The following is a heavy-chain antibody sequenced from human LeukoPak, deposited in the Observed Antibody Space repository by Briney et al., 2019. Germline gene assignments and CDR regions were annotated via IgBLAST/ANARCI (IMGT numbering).Heavy chain of an antibody. J-gene: IGHJ4*02. D-gene: IGHD3-9*01. Sequence: PSETLSLTCTVSGGSISSSSYYWGWIRQPPGKGLEWIGSIYYSGTTYYNPSLKSRVTIAVDTSKNQFSPKLSSVTAADTAVYYCATGIGVILTQLDYWGQGTLVTVSS. CDR1: GGSISSSSYY. CDR2: IYYSGTT. V-gene: IGHV4-39*07. CDR3: ATGIGVILTQLDY.